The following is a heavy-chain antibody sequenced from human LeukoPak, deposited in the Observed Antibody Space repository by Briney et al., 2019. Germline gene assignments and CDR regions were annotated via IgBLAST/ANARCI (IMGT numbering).Heavy chain of an antibody. CDR3: ARSAGIAVAGWYDFDY. CDR1: GFSFSDYY. D-gene: IGHD6-19*01. V-gene: IGHV3-11*01. J-gene: IGHJ4*02. Sequence: PGGSLRLSCAASGFSFSDYYISWIRQAPGKGLEWVSYISSSGSTIYYADSVKGRFTISRDNAKNSLYLQMNSLRAEDTAVYYCARSAGIAVAGWYDFDYWGQGTLVTVSS. CDR2: ISSSGSTI.